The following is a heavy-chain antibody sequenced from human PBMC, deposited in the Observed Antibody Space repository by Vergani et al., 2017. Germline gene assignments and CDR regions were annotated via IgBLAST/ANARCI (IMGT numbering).Heavy chain of an antibody. CDR2: IYYSGGT. D-gene: IGHD1-26*01. CDR1: GGSIITYY. V-gene: IGHV4-59*01. CDR3: ARTMGSYYALDI. J-gene: IGHJ3*02. Sequence: QVQLQESGPGLVKPSETLSLTCTASGGSIITYYWSWIRQPPGEGLEWIGYIYYSGGTNSNPTLKSRITISVDTYKTQFSLKLSSVTAADTSVYYCARTMGSYYALDIWGQGTMVTVSS.